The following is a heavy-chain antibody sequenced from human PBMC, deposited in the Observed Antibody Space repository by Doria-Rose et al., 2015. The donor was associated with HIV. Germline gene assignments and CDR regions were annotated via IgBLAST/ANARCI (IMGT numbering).Heavy chain of an antibody. D-gene: IGHD3-3*01. Sequence: GGLVQPGRSLRLSCRVFGFTFADSAINWVRQAPGKGLEWLGFIRSKAYGGTTEYAASLKDRFTISRDDSNTIAYLHMNSLKTEDTAVYFCTKSYNNFWSGSYYDYWGLGTLVTVSS. CDR1: GFTFADSA. J-gene: IGHJ4*02. CDR2: IRSKAYGGTT. CDR3: TKSYNNFWSGSYYDY. V-gene: IGHV3-49*04.